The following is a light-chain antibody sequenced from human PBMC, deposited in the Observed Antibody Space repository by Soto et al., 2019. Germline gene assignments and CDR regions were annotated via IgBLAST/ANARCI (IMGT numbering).Light chain of an antibody. CDR3: TSYTSSSTTV. Sequence: QSALTQPASVSGSPGQSITISCTGTSSDVGGYNSVSWYRQYPGKAPKLIIFDVTDRPSGISTRFSGSKSGNTASLTISGLHAEDEADFYCTSYTSSSTTVFGTGTQVTVL. CDR1: SSDVGGYNS. V-gene: IGLV2-14*01. CDR2: DVT. J-gene: IGLJ1*01.